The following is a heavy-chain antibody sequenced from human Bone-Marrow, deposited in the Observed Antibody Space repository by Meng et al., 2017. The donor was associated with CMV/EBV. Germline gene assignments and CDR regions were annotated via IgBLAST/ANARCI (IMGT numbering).Heavy chain of an antibody. D-gene: IGHD3-3*01. Sequence: WVRQAPGKGLEWVGSIYYSGSTYYNPSLKSRVTISVDTSKNQFSLKLSSVTAADTAVYYCAGVKITIFGVVIGHFDYWGQGTLVTVSS. V-gene: IGHV4-39*07. CDR3: AGVKITIFGVVIGHFDY. CDR2: IYYSGST. J-gene: IGHJ4*02.